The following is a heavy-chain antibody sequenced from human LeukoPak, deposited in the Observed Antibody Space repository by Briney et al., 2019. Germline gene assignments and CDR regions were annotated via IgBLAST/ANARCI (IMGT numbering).Heavy chain of an antibody. Sequence: SETLSLTCTVSGGSLSSGDYYWRWLRQPPGKGLEWIGYIYYSGSTYYNPSLKGRVTISVDTSKNQFSLKLSSVTAADTAVYYCARAVNWLDPWGQGTLVTVSS. CDR3: ARAVNWLDP. J-gene: IGHJ5*02. CDR1: GGSLSSGDYY. V-gene: IGHV4-30-4*01. CDR2: IYYSGST.